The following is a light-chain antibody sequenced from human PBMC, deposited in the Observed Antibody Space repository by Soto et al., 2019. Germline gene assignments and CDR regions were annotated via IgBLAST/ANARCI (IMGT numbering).Light chain of an antibody. CDR1: QDITDH. V-gene: IGKV1-33*01. CDR2: DAS. Sequence: DIQMTQSPSSLSAFVGDRVTITCQASQDITDHLNWYQQKPGKAPKLLIYDASNLETGVPSRFSGSGSGTDFTFTISSLQPEDIATFYCQQYDILLTFGGGTKVEIK. J-gene: IGKJ4*01. CDR3: QQYDILLT.